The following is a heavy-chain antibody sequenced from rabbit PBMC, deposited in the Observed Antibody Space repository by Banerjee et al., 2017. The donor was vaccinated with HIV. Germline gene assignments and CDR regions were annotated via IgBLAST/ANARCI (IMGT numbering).Heavy chain of an antibody. J-gene: IGHJ4*01. Sequence: QEQLEESGGDLVKPGASLTLTCTVSGFSGSNNYYMCWVRQAPGKGLEWIACIDAGDDGVIYYANWAEGRFTISKTSSTTVTLQMTSLTAADTATYFCARDAGYGGDAGHGFALYLWGPGTLVTVS. CDR3: ARDAGYGGDAGHGFALYL. D-gene: IGHD4-2*01. CDR1: GFSGSNNYY. CDR2: IDAGDDGVI. V-gene: IGHV1S45*01.